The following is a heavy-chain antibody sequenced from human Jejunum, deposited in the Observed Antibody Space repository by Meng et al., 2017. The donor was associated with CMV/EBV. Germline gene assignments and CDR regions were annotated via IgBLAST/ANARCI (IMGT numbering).Heavy chain of an antibody. Sequence: ESGQVWGRLTVTLSVTCSVSGASIHNYFWSWIRQPAGKKLEWIGRISSSGNTNYTPSFKSRVTISIDTSKNQFSLKLTSVTAADTAVYYCARDCCSYRSWFDPWGQGTLVTVSS. CDR1: GASIHNYF. J-gene: IGHJ5*02. CDR2: ISSSGNT. CDR3: ARDCCSYRSWFDP. D-gene: IGHD2-2*01. V-gene: IGHV4-4*07.